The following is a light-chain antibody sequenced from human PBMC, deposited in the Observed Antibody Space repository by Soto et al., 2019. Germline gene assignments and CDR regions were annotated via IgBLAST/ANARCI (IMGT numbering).Light chain of an antibody. CDR2: AAS. CDR1: QSITNY. V-gene: IGKV1-39*01. J-gene: IGKJ2*01. Sequence: DIQMTQSPSSLSASLGDRITISCRASQSITNYLNWYQQRPGKAPNLLIYAASTLRSGVPSRFSGSGSGTDFTLTISSLQPEDFATYYCQQSNSTPLFGQGTKLEIK. CDR3: QQSNSTPL.